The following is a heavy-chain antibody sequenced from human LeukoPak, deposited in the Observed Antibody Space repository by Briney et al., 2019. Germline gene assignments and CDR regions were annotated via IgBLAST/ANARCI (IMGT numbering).Heavy chain of an antibody. D-gene: IGHD6-19*01. CDR3: ARARSGYTSGSDFDF. Sequence: PGGSLRLSCAASGFTFSSYDMNWVRQAPGEGLEWVSFISSGSSYIYYADSVKDQFTISRDNAKNSLYLQMNSLRAEDTAVYYCARARSGYTSGSDFDFWGQGTLVTVSS. V-gene: IGHV3-21*01. CDR1: GFTFSSYD. CDR2: ISSGSSYI. J-gene: IGHJ4*02.